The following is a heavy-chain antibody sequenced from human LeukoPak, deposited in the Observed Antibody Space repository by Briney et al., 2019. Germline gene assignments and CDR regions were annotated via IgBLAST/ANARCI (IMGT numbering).Heavy chain of an antibody. CDR3: ARAPATVKADY. D-gene: IGHD4-17*01. CDR2: INLDGSAK. Sequence: GGSLRLSCAVSGFTFSNFWMSWVRQAPGKGLEWVANINLDGSAKYYVDSVKGRFTISRDNAKNSLFLHMDSLRVEDTALYYCARAPATVKADYWGQGTLVSVSS. V-gene: IGHV3-7*04. J-gene: IGHJ4*02. CDR1: GFTFSNFW.